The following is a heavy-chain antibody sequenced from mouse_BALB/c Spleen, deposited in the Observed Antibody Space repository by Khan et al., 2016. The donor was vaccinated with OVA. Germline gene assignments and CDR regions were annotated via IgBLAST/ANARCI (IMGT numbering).Heavy chain of an antibody. CDR1: GFNIEDYY. CDR2: IDPENGDT. D-gene: IGHD2-1*01. Sequence: IQLVQSGAELVRPGALVKLSCKASGFNIEDYYMNWVKQRPEQGLEWIGWIDPENGDTIYDPKFQGKASITADTSSNTAYLQLSSLTSEDTAVYYCARMGYGNYWFAYWGQGTLVTVSA. CDR3: ARMGYGNYWFAY. V-gene: IGHV14-1*02. J-gene: IGHJ3*01.